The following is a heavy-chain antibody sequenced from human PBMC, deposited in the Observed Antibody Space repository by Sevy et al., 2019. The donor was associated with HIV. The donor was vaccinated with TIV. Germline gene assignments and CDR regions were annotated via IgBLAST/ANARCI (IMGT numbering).Heavy chain of an antibody. V-gene: IGHV1-24*01. J-gene: IGHJ4*02. CDR1: GHTLTELS. CDR3: AMIDLIVEATNGFDY. D-gene: IGHD1-26*01. CDR2: FDPEAGET. Sequence: ASVKVSCKVSGHTLTELSMHWVRQAPGKGLEWMGGFDPEAGETVYAQNFQGRVTMTEDTSTDTAYMALSSLRSEDTAVYYCAMIDLIVEATNGFDYWGQGSLVTVSS.